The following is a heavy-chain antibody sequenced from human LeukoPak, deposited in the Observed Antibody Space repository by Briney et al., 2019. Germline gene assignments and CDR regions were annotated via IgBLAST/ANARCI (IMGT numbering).Heavy chain of an antibody. V-gene: IGHV3-23*01. Sequence: QAGGSLRLSCAASGFTFSSNAMSWVRQAPGKGLEWVSTISGNYGSTYYADSVKGRFTISRDNFKNTVFLRMNSLRAEDTAVYYCAKVALLLTASDAFDFWGQGTKVTVSS. D-gene: IGHD2-21*02. CDR2: ISGNYGST. J-gene: IGHJ3*01. CDR3: AKVALLLTASDAFDF. CDR1: GFTFSSNA.